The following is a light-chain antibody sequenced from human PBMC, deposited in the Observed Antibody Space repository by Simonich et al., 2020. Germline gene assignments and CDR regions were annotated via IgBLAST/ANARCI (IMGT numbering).Light chain of an antibody. CDR1: QSVSSN. Sequence: EIVMTQSPATLSVSPGERATLSCRASQSVSSNLAWYQQKPGQAPRLLIYGASTRATGIPARFRGSGSGTEFTLTISSLQPDDFATYYCQQYNSYSWTFGQGTKVEIK. CDR2: GAS. V-gene: IGKV3-15*01. J-gene: IGKJ1*01. CDR3: QQYNSYSWT.